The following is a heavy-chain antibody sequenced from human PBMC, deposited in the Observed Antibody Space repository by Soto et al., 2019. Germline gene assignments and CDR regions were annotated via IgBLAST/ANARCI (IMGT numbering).Heavy chain of an antibody. CDR2: ISPSTSHI. CDR3: SGCSGGACHQNYGMDV. CDR1: GFTFSSCT. Sequence: EVHLVESGGDLVKPGGSLRLSCAVSGFTFSSCTMNWVRQAPGKGLEWVSSISPSTSHIYYADSVQGRFTISRDNAKNALFLQMNSLRAEDTAMYYCSGCSGGACHQNYGMDVWGQGTTVTVSS. J-gene: IGHJ6*02. D-gene: IGHD2-15*01. V-gene: IGHV3-21*01.